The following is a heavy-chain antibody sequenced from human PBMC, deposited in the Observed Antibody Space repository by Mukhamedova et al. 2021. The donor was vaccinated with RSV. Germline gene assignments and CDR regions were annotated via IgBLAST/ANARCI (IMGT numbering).Heavy chain of an antibody. CDR2: ISGSGGST. D-gene: IGHD6-19*01. Sequence: PGKGLEWVSAISGSGGSTYYADSVKGRFTISRDNSKNTLYLQMNSLRAEDTAVYYCAKDRGGESSGWESLMLFDTGGKGQW. J-gene: IGHJ3*02. V-gene: IGHV3-23*01. CDR3: AKDRGGESSGWESLMLFDT.